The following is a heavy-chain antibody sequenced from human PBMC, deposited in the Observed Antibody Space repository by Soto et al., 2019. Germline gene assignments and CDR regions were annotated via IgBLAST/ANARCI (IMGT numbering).Heavy chain of an antibody. CDR3: KTHEEGAPWAGGFDS. J-gene: IGHJ5*01. CDR2: IRPGGDST. V-gene: IGHV3-23*01. D-gene: IGHD1-26*01. CDR1: GFTFSSYS. Sequence: GGSLRLSCAASGFTFSSYSMNWVRQAPGKGLEWVASIRPGGDSTYYADSVKGRFAVSRDNSNVTLYLQMDSLRVEDTAIYYCKTHEEGAPWAGGFDSWGQGTLVTVSS.